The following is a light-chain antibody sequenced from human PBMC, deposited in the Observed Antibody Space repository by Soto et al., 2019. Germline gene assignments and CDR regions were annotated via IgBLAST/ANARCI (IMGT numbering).Light chain of an antibody. J-gene: IGKJ1*01. CDR1: QSVSGW. V-gene: IGKV1-5*01. CDR2: DAS. CDR3: QQYETFSGT. Sequence: DFQMTQSPSTLSAPVGDTVCVTGRASQSVSGWLAWYQQKPGEAPKLLIYDASALPRGVPSRFSGSGSGTKFTLTIASLQPDDFATYYCQQYETFSGTFGPGTKVDI.